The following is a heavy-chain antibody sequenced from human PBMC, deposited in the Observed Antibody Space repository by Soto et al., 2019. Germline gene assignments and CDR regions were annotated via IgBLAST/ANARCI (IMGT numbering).Heavy chain of an antibody. Sequence: ASVKVSCKASGGTFSSYTISWVRQAPGQGLEWMGRIIPILGIANYAQKFQGRVTITADKSTSTAYMELSSLRSEDTAVYYCATNGIAAAGSPPDYLDYWGQGTLVTVSS. V-gene: IGHV1-69*02. CDR3: ATNGIAAAGSPPDYLDY. D-gene: IGHD6-13*01. CDR2: IIPILGIA. J-gene: IGHJ4*02. CDR1: GGTFSSYT.